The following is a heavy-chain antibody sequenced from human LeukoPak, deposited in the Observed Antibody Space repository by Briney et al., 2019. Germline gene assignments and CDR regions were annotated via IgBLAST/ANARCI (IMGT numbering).Heavy chain of an antibody. CDR1: GFTFSSYA. V-gene: IGHV3-30*02. CDR3: AKGLERESRLDS. CDR2: IRYDGSNK. J-gene: IGHJ4*02. D-gene: IGHD1-1*01. Sequence: GGSLRLSCAASGFTFSSYAMSWVRQAPGKGLEWVAFIRYDGSNKYYADSVKGRFTISRDNSKNTLYLQMNSLRAEDTALYYCAKGLERESRLDSWGQGTLVTVSS.